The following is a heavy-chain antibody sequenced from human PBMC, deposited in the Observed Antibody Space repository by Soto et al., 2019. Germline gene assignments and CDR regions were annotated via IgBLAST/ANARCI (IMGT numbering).Heavy chain of an antibody. D-gene: IGHD3-22*01. V-gene: IGHV3-21*01. CDR3: ASHPRDSSGYWYYFDY. CDR1: GFTFSSYS. Sequence: EVQLVESGGGLVKPGGSLRLSCAASGFTFSSYSMNWVRQAPGKGLEWVSSISSSSSYIYYADSVKGRFTISRDNAKNSLYLQMNSLRAEDKAVYYCASHPRDSSGYWYYFDYWGQGTLVTVSS. J-gene: IGHJ4*02. CDR2: ISSSSSYI.